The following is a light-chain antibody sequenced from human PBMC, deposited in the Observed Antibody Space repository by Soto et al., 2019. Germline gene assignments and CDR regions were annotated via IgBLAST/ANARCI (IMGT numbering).Light chain of an antibody. Sequence: QSVLTQPPSVSGAPGQRVTIACTGSSSNIGAGYDVHWYQQLPGTAPKLLIYGNSNRPSGVPDRVSGSKSGTSASLAITGLQAEDEADYCCQSYDSSLSGSGVFGGGTKLTVL. CDR3: QSYDSSLSGSGV. CDR2: GNS. J-gene: IGLJ3*02. CDR1: SSNIGAGYD. V-gene: IGLV1-40*01.